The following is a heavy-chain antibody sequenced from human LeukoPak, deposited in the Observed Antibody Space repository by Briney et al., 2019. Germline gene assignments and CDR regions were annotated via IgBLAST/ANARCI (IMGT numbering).Heavy chain of an antibody. J-gene: IGHJ4*02. Sequence: SQTLSLTCTVSGGSISSGDYYWSWIRQPPGKGLEWIGYIYYSGSTYYNPSLKSRVTISVDTSKDQFSLKLRSVTAADTAVYYCARYDAVGDYTSFDYWGQGTLVTVSS. V-gene: IGHV4-30-4*08. D-gene: IGHD4-17*01. CDR1: GGSISSGDYY. CDR3: ARYDAVGDYTSFDY. CDR2: IYYSGST.